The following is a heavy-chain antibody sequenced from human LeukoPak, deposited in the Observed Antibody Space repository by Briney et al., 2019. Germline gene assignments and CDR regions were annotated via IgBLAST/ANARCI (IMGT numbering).Heavy chain of an antibody. D-gene: IGHD3-22*01. J-gene: IGHJ4*02. CDR1: GGSISSGSYY. V-gene: IGHV4-61*02. Sequence: PSETLSLTCTVSGGSISSGSYYWSWIRQPAGKGLEWIGRIYTSGSTNYNPSLKSRVTISVDTSKNQFSLKLSSVTAADTAVYYCASLGDSSDITPFWDYWGQGTLVTVSS. CDR2: IYTSGST. CDR3: ASLGDSSDITPFWDY.